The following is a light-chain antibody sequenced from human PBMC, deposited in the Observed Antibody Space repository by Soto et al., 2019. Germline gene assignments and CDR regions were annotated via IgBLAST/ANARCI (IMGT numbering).Light chain of an antibody. CDR3: QESYTTPAVS. J-gene: IGKJ4*01. V-gene: IGKV1-39*01. CDR2: ATS. Sequence: DIQMTQCPSSLSASLGDRVTITCRASQNIDNYLNWYQQKPGKAPKLLIYATSTLQSGVPSRFSGSGSGTEFTLTISSLQAEDFATYFCQESYTTPAVSFGGGTKVDI. CDR1: QNIDNY.